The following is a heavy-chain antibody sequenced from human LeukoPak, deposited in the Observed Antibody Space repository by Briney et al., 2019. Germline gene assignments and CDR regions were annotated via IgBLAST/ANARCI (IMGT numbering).Heavy chain of an antibody. CDR1: GFTFGNYW. D-gene: IGHD3-10*01. CDR2: IISDVTLT. CDR3: VREGGSGSYRWFDP. J-gene: IGHJ5*02. V-gene: IGHV3-74*01. Sequence: QPGGSLGLSCSVSAASGFTFGNYWVNWVGQAPGNGLVWVTRIISDVTLTTSADSVKGRFTISRDNVKNTLYLQMNSLKAEDTSVYYCVREGGSGSYRWFDPWGQGTLVTVSS.